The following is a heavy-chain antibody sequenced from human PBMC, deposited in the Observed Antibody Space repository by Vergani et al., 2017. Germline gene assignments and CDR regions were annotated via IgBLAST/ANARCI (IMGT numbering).Heavy chain of an antibody. J-gene: IGHJ4*02. CDR1: GFTFSDHY. D-gene: IGHD2-2*01. CDR3: VVSSSTSWDIDY. CDR2: TRNKANSYTT. V-gene: IGHV3-72*01. Sequence: EVQLVESGGGLVQPGGSLRLSCAASGFTFSDHYMDWVRQAPGKGLEWVGRTRNKANSYTTEYAASVKGRFTISRDDSKNSLYLQMNSLKTEDTAVYYCVVSSSTSWDIDYWGQGTLVTVSS.